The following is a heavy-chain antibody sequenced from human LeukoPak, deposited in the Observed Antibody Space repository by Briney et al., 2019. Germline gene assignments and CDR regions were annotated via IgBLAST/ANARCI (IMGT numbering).Heavy chain of an antibody. CDR3: ARAWGAHSGSYYDAFDI. V-gene: IGHV4-59*01. CDR1: GGSISSYY. Sequence: SETLSLTCTVSGGSISSYYWSWIRQPPGKGLVWLGYIYYSGSTNYNPSLKSRVPISVDTSKNQFSLKLSSVTAAGTAVYYCARAWGAHSGSYYDAFDIWGQGTMVTVFS. D-gene: IGHD1-26*01. CDR2: IYYSGST. J-gene: IGHJ3*02.